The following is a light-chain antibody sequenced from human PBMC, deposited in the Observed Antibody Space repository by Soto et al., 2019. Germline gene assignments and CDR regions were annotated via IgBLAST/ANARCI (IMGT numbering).Light chain of an antibody. V-gene: IGKV1-5*03. Sequence: DIHMTQSPSTLSASVGDRVTITCRASQSISSWLAWYQQKPGKAPNLLIYMASSLEGGVPSRFSGSGSGTEFTLTISSLQPDDFATYYCQQYNSYSPLTFGGGTKVEIK. J-gene: IGKJ4*01. CDR1: QSISSW. CDR3: QQYNSYSPLT. CDR2: MAS.